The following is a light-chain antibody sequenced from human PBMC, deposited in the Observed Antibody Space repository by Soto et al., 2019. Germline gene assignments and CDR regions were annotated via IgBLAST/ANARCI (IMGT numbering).Light chain of an antibody. CDR1: SSDVGGYKY. Sequence: QSALTQPASVSGSPGQSIAISCTGTSSDVGGYKYVSWYQQHPGKAPKLVIYDVSSRPSGVSDRFSGSKSGNTASLTISGLQAEDEGDFYCSSYTGPSTYVFGTGTKVTVL. J-gene: IGLJ1*01. CDR3: SSYTGPSTYV. CDR2: DVS. V-gene: IGLV2-14*01.